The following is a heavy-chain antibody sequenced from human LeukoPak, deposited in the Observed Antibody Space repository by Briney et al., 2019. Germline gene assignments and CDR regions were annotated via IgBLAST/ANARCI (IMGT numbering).Heavy chain of an antibody. D-gene: IGHD5-24*01. V-gene: IGHV1-2*04. CDR3: ARDRYYSYNEVGDY. CDR1: GYTFTSYG. Sequence: ASVKVSCKASGYTFTSYGISWVRQAPGQGLEWMGWINPNSGGTNYAQKFQGWVTMTRDTSISTAYMELSSLRSEDTAVYYCARDRYYSYNEVGDYWGQGTLVTVSS. J-gene: IGHJ4*02. CDR2: INPNSGGT.